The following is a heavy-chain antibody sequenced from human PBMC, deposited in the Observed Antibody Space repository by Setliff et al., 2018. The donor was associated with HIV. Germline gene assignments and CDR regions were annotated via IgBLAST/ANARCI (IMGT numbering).Heavy chain of an antibody. V-gene: IGHV5-51*01. CDR2: RYPGDSDT. CDR3: ARLDSDALRYFDY. J-gene: IGHJ4*02. Sequence: GESLKISCQGSAYSFTTYWLGWLRQMPGKGLEWMGIRYPGDSDTRYSSSFQGQVTISADKSISTAYVQWSSLKASDTAMYYCARLDSDALRYFDYWGQGTLVTVSS. CDR1: AYSFTTYW. D-gene: IGHD3-16*01.